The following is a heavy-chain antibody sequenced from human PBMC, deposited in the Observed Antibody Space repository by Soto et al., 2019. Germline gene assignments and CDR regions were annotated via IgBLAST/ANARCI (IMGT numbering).Heavy chain of an antibody. V-gene: IGHV3-30*18. CDR2: ISYDGSNK. J-gene: IGHJ4*02. CDR1: GFTFSSYG. CDR3: AKDGASYYYDSSGYRLDY. D-gene: IGHD3-22*01. Sequence: QVQLVESGGGVVQPGRSLRLSCAASGFTFSSYGMHWVRQAPGKGLEWVAVISYDGSNKYYADSVKGRFTISRDNSKNTLYLQMNSLRAEDTAVYYCAKDGASYYYDSSGYRLDYWGQGTLVTVSS.